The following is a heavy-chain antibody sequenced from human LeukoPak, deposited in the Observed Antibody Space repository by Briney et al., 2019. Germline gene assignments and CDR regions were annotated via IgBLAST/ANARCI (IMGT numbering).Heavy chain of an antibody. CDR1: GFTFNNNV. V-gene: IGHV3-23*01. CDR2: INGGGDAT. D-gene: IGHD2-2*01. CDR3: ARCTASCYANAFDV. J-gene: IGHJ3*01. Sequence: PGGSLRLSCATSGFTFNNNVMSWVRQAPGKGLEWVSAINGGGDATEYADSVKGRFTISRDNSKNTLYLQMNSLRPDDTAVYYCARCTASCYANAFDVWGQGTLLTVSS.